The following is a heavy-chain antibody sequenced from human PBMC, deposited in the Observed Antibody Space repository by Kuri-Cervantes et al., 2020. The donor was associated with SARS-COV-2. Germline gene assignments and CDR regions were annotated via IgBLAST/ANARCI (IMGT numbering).Heavy chain of an antibody. CDR2: IIPVFTTP. CDR3: ASFYGSGTSPGGYYYYGMDV. Sequence: SVKVSCKASGGTFNNYAISWVRQAPGQGLEWMGGIIPVFTTPTYAQKFHGRVTLSADESTSTVYMELSSLTSEDTAMYYCASFYGSGTSPGGYYYYGMDVWGQGTTVTVSS. V-gene: IGHV1-69*13. D-gene: IGHD3-10*01. CDR1: GGTFNNYA. J-gene: IGHJ6*02.